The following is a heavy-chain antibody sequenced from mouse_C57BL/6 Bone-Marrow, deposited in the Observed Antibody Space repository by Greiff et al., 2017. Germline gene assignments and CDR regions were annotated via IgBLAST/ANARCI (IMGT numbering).Heavy chain of an antibody. Sequence: QVQLKESGPGLVQPSQSLSIPCTVSGFSFTSYGVHWVRQSPGKSLEWMGVICSGGSTDYNAAFISRLSISKENSKSQVFFKMNSRQANDTAIYYCARKNHHYAMDYWGQGTSVTVSA. V-gene: IGHV2-2*02. J-gene: IGHJ4*01. CDR1: GFSFTSYG. CDR2: ICSGGST. CDR3: ARKNHHYAMDY.